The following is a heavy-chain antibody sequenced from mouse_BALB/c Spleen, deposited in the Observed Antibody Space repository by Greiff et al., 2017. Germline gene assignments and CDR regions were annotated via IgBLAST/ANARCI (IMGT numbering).Heavy chain of an antibody. Sequence: EVQLVESGGGLVKPGGSLKLSCAASGFTFSDYYMYWVRQTPEKRLEWVATISDGGSYTYYPDSVKGRFTISRDNAKNNLYLQMSSLKSEDTAMYYCAPSMVPRGAMDDWGQGTSVTVSS. CDR3: APSMVPRGAMDD. D-gene: IGHD2-10*02. CDR1: GFTFSDYY. V-gene: IGHV5-4*02. J-gene: IGHJ4*01. CDR2: ISDGGSYT.